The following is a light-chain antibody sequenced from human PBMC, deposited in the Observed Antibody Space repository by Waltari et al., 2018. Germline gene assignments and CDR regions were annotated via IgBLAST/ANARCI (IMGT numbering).Light chain of an antibody. CDR1: QSISTN. CDR2: GAS. V-gene: IGKV3-15*01. Sequence: EKVMTQSPATLSVSPGERATLSCRASQSISTNLAWYQQKPGQAPRPLIYGASTRATGIPARFRGSGSGTEFTLSISSLQSEDFAIYYCQQYNNWPRTFGQGTKVEIK. CDR3: QQYNNWPRT. J-gene: IGKJ1*01.